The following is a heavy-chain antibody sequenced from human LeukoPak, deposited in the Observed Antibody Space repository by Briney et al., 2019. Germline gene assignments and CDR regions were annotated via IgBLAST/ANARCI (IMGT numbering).Heavy chain of an antibody. CDR3: ARAYYYDSSGYYDY. J-gene: IGHJ4*02. CDR1: SGSISSGGYY. V-gene: IGHV4-31*03. Sequence: SETLSLTCTVSSGSISSGGYYWSWIRQHPGKGLEWIGYIYYSGSTYYNPSLKSRVTISVDTSKNQFSLKLSSVTAADTAVYYCARAYYYDSSGYYDYWGQGTLVTVSS. D-gene: IGHD3-22*01. CDR2: IYYSGST.